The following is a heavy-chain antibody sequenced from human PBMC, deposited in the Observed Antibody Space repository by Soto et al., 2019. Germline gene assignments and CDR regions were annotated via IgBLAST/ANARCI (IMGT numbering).Heavy chain of an antibody. Sequence: GASVKVSCKASGYTFTSYGISWVRQAPGQGLEWMGWISAYNGNTNYAQKLQGRVTMTTDTSTSTAYMELRSLRSDDTAVYYCARDQGANYDFWSGYYESFDYWGQGTLVTVSS. D-gene: IGHD3-3*01. J-gene: IGHJ4*02. CDR1: GYTFTSYG. V-gene: IGHV1-18*01. CDR3: ARDQGANYDFWSGYYESFDY. CDR2: ISAYNGNT.